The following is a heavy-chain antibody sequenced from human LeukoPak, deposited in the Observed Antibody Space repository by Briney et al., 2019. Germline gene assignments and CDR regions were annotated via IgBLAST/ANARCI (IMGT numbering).Heavy chain of an antibody. D-gene: IGHD4-23*01. CDR2: ISWYGDRT. CDR1: GFKFDDYT. J-gene: IGHJ4*02. CDR3: ARAYGGNSYFFDF. Sequence: TGGSLRLSCAASGFKFDDYTMHWVRQVPGKGLEWISLISWYGDRTFYGGSVQGRFTISRDNHKSSLYLEMNSLTTDDAAFYYCARAYGGNSYFFDFWGQGSLVSVSS. V-gene: IGHV3-43*01.